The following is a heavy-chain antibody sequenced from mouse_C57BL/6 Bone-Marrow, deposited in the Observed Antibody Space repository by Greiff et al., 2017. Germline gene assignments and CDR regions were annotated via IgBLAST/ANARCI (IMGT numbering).Heavy chain of an antibody. V-gene: IGHV1-76*01. Sequence: VQLQQSAAELVRPGASVKLSCKASGYTFTVYYINWVKQRPGQGLEWIARIYPGSGNTYYNGKFKGKATLTAEKSSSTAYMQLSSLTSEDSAVYFCAREGVTSYFDYWGQGTTLTVSS. CDR1: GYTFTVYY. J-gene: IGHJ2*01. CDR2: IYPGSGNT. CDR3: AREGVTSYFDY. D-gene: IGHD2-2*01.